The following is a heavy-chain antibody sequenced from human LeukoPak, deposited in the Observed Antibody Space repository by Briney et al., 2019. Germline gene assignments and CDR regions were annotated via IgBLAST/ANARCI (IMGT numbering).Heavy chain of an antibody. Sequence: ASVKVSCKASGYTFTSHALHWVRQAPGQGLEWMGWISAYNGNTNYAQKLQGRVTMTTDTSTSTAYMELRSLRSDDTAVYYCARDWRPQYYDILTGYLPYDYWGQGTLVTVSS. D-gene: IGHD3-9*01. CDR2: ISAYNGNT. V-gene: IGHV1-18*01. CDR3: ARDWRPQYYDILTGYLPYDY. J-gene: IGHJ4*02. CDR1: GYTFTSHA.